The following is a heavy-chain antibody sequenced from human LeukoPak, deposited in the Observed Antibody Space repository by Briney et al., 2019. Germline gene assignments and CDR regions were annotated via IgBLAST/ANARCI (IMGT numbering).Heavy chain of an antibody. J-gene: IGHJ4*02. D-gene: IGHD6-13*01. CDR1: GGSISSGGYY. CDR3: AREGMSSSWLPFDY. V-gene: IGHV4-31*03. CDR2: IYYSGGT. Sequence: SETLSLTCTVSGGSISSGGYYWSWIRQHPGKGLEWIGYIYYSGGTYYNPSLKSRVTISVDTSKNQFSLKLSSVTAADTAVYYCAREGMSSSWLPFDYWGQGTLVTVSS.